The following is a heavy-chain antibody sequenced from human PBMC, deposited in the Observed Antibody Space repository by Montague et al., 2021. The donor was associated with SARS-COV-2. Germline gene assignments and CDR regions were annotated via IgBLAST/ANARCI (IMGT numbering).Heavy chain of an antibody. D-gene: IGHD2-21*01. CDR1: GGSMSGYN. V-gene: IGHV4-59*01. J-gene: IGHJ6*02. CDR3: ARGINSAGSYYYHLDV. CDR2: MYNSENT. Sequence: SETLSLTCNVAGGSMSGYNWSWIRQPPGKGLQWIGSMYNSENTSYNPSLKSRLTISVDTSKKQFSLRLSSVTAADTAVYFCARGINSAGSYYYHLDVWGQGTTVTVSS.